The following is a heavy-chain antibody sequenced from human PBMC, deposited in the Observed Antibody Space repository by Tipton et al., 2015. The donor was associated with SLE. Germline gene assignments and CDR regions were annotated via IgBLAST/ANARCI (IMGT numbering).Heavy chain of an antibody. V-gene: IGHV4-39*07. J-gene: IGHJ5*02. CDR1: GGSISSGDYS. CDR2: IHHGGST. Sequence: TLSLTCTVSGGSISSGDYSWTWIRQPPGKGLEWIATIHHGGSTNYNPSLKSRVTISVDTSKDQFSLKLSSVTAADTAVYYCARDPSPAGWFDPWGQGTLVTVSS. CDR3: ARDPSPAGWFDP.